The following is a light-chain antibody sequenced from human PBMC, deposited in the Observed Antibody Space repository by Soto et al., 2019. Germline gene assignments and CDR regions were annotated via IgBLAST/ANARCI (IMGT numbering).Light chain of an antibody. CDR1: RSISSW. J-gene: IGKJ1*01. CDR3: QQYNSYST. CDR2: KAS. V-gene: IGKV1-5*03. Sequence: DMQMTQSPSTLSASVGDRVTITCRASRSISSWLAWCQQKPGKAPKLLIYKASSLESGVPSRFSGSGSGTEFTLTISSLHPDDFATYYCQQYNSYSTFGQGTKVEIK.